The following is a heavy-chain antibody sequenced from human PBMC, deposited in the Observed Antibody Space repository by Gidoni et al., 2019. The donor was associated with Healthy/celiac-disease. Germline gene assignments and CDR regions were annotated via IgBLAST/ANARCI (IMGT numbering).Heavy chain of an antibody. V-gene: IGHV3-23*01. Sequence: ALVQPGGSLRISCAASGFTFSSYAMSWVRQAPGKGLEWVSAISGSGGSTYYADSVKGRFTISRDNSKNTLYLQMNSLRAEDTAVYYCAPLRVGYGDPFDYWGQGTLSPSPQ. CDR1: GFTFSSYA. D-gene: IGHD4-17*01. CDR3: APLRVGYGDPFDY. CDR2: ISGSGGST. J-gene: IGHJ4*02.